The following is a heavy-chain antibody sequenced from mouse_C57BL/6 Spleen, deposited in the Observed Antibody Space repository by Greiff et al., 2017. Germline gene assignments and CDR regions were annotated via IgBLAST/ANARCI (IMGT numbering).Heavy chain of an antibody. CDR1: GYSITSGYY. CDR3: ARAEGSLDAMDY. D-gene: IGHD1-1*02. V-gene: IGHV3-6*01. CDR2: ISYDGSN. Sequence: EVQLQESGPGLVKPSQSLSLTCSVTGYSITSGYYWNWIRQFPGNKLEWMGYISYDGSNNYNPSLKNRISITRDTSKNQFFLKLNSVTTEDTATYYCARAEGSLDAMDYWGQGTSVTVSS. J-gene: IGHJ4*01.